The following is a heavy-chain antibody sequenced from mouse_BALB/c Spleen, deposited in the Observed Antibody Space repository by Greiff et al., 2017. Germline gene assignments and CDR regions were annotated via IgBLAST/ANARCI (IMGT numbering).Heavy chain of an antibody. Sequence: EVQVVESGGGLVKPGGSLKLSCAASGFAFSSYDMSWVRQTPEERLAWVAYISSGGGSTYYPDTVKGRFTISRDNAQNTLYLQMSSLKSEDTAMYYWARPPYGSYYFDYWGQGTTLTVAS. CDR1: GFAFSSYD. J-gene: IGHJ2*01. CDR3: ARPPYGSYYFDY. D-gene: IGHD2-2*01. V-gene: IGHV5-12-1*01. CDR2: ISSGGGST.